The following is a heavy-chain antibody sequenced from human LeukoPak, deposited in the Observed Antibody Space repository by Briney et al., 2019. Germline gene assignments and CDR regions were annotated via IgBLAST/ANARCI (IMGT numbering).Heavy chain of an antibody. Sequence: SETLSLTCTVSGGSISSSSYYWGWIRQPPGKGLEWIGSIYYSGRTYYNPSLKSRVTISVDTSKNQFSLKLSSVTAADTAVYCAATSTDTLTTFDYWGQGTLVTVSS. V-gene: IGHV4-39*01. D-gene: IGHD3-3*01. CDR2: IYYSGRT. CDR3: ATSTDTLTTFDY. J-gene: IGHJ4*02. CDR1: GGSISSSSYY.